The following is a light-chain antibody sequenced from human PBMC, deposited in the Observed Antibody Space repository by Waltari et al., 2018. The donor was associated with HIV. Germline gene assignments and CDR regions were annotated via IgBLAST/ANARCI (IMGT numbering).Light chain of an antibody. V-gene: IGLV2-8*01. J-gene: IGLJ2*01. CDR3: SSYAGSNTLL. Sequence: QSALTQPPSASGSPGQSVTISCTATTNDVGFYNSVFWYQQNPGEAPQLIIFEVSKRPSGVPDRFSGSKSGNTASLTVSGLQSEDEADYFCSSYAGSNTLLFGGGTKLTVL. CDR1: TNDVGFYNS. CDR2: EVS.